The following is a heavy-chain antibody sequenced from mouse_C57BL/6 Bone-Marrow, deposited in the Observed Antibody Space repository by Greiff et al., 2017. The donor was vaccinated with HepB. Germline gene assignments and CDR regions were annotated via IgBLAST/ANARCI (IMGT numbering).Heavy chain of an antibody. CDR2: IYPGDGDT. Sequence: QVQLQQSGPELVKPGASVKISCKASGYAFSSSWMNWVKQRPGKGLEWIGRIYPGDGDTNYNGKFKGKATLTADKSSSTAYMQLSSLTSEDSAVYFCARRENWYYFDYWGQGTTLTVSS. V-gene: IGHV1-82*01. CDR1: GYAFSSSW. D-gene: IGHD4-1*01. J-gene: IGHJ2*01. CDR3: ARRENWYYFDY.